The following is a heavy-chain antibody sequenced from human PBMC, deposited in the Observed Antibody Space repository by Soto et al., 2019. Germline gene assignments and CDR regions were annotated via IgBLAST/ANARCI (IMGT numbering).Heavy chain of an antibody. J-gene: IGHJ5*02. CDR1: GGSISSSSYY. CDR3: ARQGAYCSSTGCSANWFDP. Sequence: QLQLQESGPGLVKPSETLSLTCTVSGGSISSSSYYWGWIRQPPGKGLEWIGSIYYSGSTYYNPSLKSRVTISVDTSQIQFSLELSSVTAADTAVYYCARQGAYCSSTGCSANWFDPWGQGTLFTVSS. V-gene: IGHV4-39*01. CDR2: IYYSGST. D-gene: IGHD2-2*01.